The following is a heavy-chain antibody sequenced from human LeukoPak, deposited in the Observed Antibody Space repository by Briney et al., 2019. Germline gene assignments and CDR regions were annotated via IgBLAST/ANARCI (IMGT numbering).Heavy chain of an antibody. Sequence: GGSLRLSCAASGFTFSSYAMHWVRQAPGKGLEWMGGFDPEDGETIYAQKFQGRVTMTEDTSTDTAYMELSSLRSEDTAVYYCATAWFGELFPFDYWGQGTLVTVSS. D-gene: IGHD3-10*01. J-gene: IGHJ4*02. CDR2: FDPEDGET. V-gene: IGHV1-24*01. CDR1: GFTFSSYA. CDR3: ATAWFGELFPFDY.